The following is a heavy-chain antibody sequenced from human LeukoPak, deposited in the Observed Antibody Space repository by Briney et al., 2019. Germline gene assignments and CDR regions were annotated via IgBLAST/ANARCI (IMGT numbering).Heavy chain of an antibody. CDR2: IRSKAYGGTT. J-gene: IGHJ3*02. CDR1: GFTFGDYA. Sequence: GGSLRLSCTASGFTFGDYAMSWVRQAPGKGLEWVGFIRSKAYGGTTEYAASVKGRFTISRDDSKSIAYLQMNSLKTEDTAVYYCTRGGGMGAHHDAFDIWGQGTMVTVSS. D-gene: IGHD1-26*01. CDR3: TRGGGMGAHHDAFDI. V-gene: IGHV3-49*04.